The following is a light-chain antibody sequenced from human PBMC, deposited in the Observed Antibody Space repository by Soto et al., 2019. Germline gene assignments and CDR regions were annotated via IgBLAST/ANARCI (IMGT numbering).Light chain of an antibody. CDR3: QQRSNWPWT. CDR1: QSVSSSY. J-gene: IGKJ1*01. Sequence: EIVLTQSPGTLSLSPWERATLSCRASQSVSSSYLAWYQQKPGQAPRLLIYGASTRATDIPARFSGSGSGTDFTLTISSLEPEDFAVYYCQQRSNWPWTFGQGTKVDIK. CDR2: GAS. V-gene: IGKV3D-20*02.